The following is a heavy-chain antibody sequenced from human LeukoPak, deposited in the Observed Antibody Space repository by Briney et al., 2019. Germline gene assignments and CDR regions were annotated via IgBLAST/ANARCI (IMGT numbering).Heavy chain of an antibody. Sequence: SETLSLTCTVSGYSISSGYYWGWIRQPPGKGLEWIGEIFYSGSINYNPSLKSRVTLSLDKSKNQFSLQLSSVTAADTAMYYCAKTHSHFPPYFDYWGQGTLVIVSS. J-gene: IGHJ4*02. CDR3: AKTHSHFPPYFDY. V-gene: IGHV4-38-2*02. CDR1: GYSISSGYY. CDR2: IFYSGSI. D-gene: IGHD4-11*01.